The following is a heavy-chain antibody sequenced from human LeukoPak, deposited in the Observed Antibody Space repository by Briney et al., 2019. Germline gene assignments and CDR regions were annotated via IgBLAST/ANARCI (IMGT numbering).Heavy chain of an antibody. CDR2: ASYRSKQYN. J-gene: IGHJ3*02. CDR1: GDSVSRTTAG. CDR3: ARGGLISLANTRRGAFDI. D-gene: IGHD3-16*01. Sequence: QTPSHTCAISGDSVSRTTAGLSSIRPSPSRGLEWLGMASYRSKQYNHFAPSARHRRTINPDEYKNQFSLLLNSGTPEDTAVYYCARGGLISLANTRRGAFDIWGQGTMVSVSS. V-gene: IGHV6-1*01.